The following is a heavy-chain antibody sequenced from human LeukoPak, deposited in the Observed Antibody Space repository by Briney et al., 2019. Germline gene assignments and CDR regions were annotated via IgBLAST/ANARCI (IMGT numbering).Heavy chain of an antibody. D-gene: IGHD1-26*01. CDR3: AKETGRWELE. Sequence: VKTGGSLRLSCAASGFTFSSYGIHWVRQAPGKGLEWVAVISNDGSNKYYADSVKGRFTISRDNSKNTLYLQMNSLRAEDTAVYYCAKETGRWELEWGQGTLVTVSS. V-gene: IGHV3-30*18. CDR1: GFTFSSYG. CDR2: ISNDGSNK. J-gene: IGHJ4*02.